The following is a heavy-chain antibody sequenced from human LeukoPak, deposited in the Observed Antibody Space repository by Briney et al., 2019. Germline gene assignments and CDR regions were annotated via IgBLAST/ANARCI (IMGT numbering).Heavy chain of an antibody. CDR3: ARPVDIYSGYDY. V-gene: IGHV4-39*01. Sequence: PSETLSLTCTVSGGSISSSSYYWGWIRQPPGKGLGWIGSIYYSGSTYYNPSLKSRVTISVDTSKNQFSLKLSSVTAADTAVYYCARPVDIYSGYDYWGQGTLVTVSS. CDR1: GGSISSSSYY. CDR2: IYYSGST. D-gene: IGHD5-12*01. J-gene: IGHJ4*02.